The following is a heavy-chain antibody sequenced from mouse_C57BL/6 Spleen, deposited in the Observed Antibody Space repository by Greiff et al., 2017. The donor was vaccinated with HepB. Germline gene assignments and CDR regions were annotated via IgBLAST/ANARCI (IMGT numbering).Heavy chain of an antibody. CDR3: ARWDSPYAMDY. J-gene: IGHJ4*01. CDR2: INPSTGGT. V-gene: IGHV1-42*01. D-gene: IGHD2-12*01. Sequence: VQLQQSGPELVKPGASVKISCKASGYSFTGYYMNWVKQSPEKSLEWIGEINPSTGGTTYNQKFKAKATLTVDKSSSTAYMQLKSLTSEDSAVYYCARWDSPYAMDYWGQGTSVTVSS. CDR1: GYSFTGYY.